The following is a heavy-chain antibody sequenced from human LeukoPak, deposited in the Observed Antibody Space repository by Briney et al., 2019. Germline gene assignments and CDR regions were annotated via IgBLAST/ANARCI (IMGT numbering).Heavy chain of an antibody. CDR3: ASPQFCGGDCSQAMEV. CDR1: GGSFSGYY. CDR2: INHSGST. J-gene: IGHJ6*03. Sequence: SETLSLTCAIYGGSFSGYYCSWIRQPPGKGLEWIGEINHSGSTNYNPSLKSRVTISVDTSKNQFSLKLSSVTAADKAVYYCASPQFCGGDCSQAMEVWGKGTTVTVFS. D-gene: IGHD2-21*02. V-gene: IGHV4-34*01.